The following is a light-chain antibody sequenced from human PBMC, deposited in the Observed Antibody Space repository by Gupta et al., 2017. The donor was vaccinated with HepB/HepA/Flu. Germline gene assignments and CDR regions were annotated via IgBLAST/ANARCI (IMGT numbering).Light chain of an antibody. CDR1: SSNIGAGYD. Sequence: QSVLTQPPSVSGAPGQRVTISCTGSSSNIGAGYDVHWYQQLPGTAPKLLIYGNSHRPSGVPDRFSGSKSGTSASLAITGLQAEDEAAYYCPFYDGSLSGSVFGGGTKLTVL. V-gene: IGLV1-40*01. CDR2: GNS. J-gene: IGLJ3*02. CDR3: PFYDGSLSGSV.